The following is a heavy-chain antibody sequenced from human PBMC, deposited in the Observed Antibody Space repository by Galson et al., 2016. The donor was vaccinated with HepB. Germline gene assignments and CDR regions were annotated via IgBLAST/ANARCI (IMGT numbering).Heavy chain of an antibody. V-gene: IGHV4-34*01. Sequence: SETLSLTCGVSGGSFNQHYWNWIRQSPGKGLEWIGEINHTGSTDYNPSLKSRVRMSVDTSKNQFSLNLNSVTAADTAVYYCETGYCSGGSCYSGAFHIWGQGTMVTVSS. D-gene: IGHD2-15*01. CDR1: GGSFNQHY. J-gene: IGHJ3*02. CDR2: INHTGST. CDR3: ETGYCSGGSCYSGAFHI.